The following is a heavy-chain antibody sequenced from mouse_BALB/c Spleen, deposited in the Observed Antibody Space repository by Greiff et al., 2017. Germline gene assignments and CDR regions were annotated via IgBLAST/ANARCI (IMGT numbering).Heavy chain of an antibody. CDR2: INPYYGST. Sequence: EVKLQQTGPELVKPGASVKISCKASGYSFTDYIMLWVKQSHGKSLEWIGNINPYYGSTSYNLKFKGKATLTVDKSSSTAYMQLNSLTSEDSAVYYCARSGGYDAWFAYWGQGTLVTVSA. J-gene: IGHJ3*01. D-gene: IGHD2-2*01. CDR1: GYSFTDYI. V-gene: IGHV1-39*01. CDR3: ARSGGYDAWFAY.